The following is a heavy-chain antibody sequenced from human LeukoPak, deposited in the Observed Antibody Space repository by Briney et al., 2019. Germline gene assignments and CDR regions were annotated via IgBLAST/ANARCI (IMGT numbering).Heavy chain of an antibody. D-gene: IGHD2-15*01. V-gene: IGHV1-18*01. Sequence: GASVKVSCKASGYIFTRYGISWVRQAPGQGLEWMGWISAHYGNTNYAQKFQGRLIMTTDTSTNTAYMELRSLRPDDTAVYYCARDFFHGHCSGLSCFLLDYWGQGSLVTVSS. CDR3: ARDFFHGHCSGLSCFLLDY. CDR2: ISAHYGNT. J-gene: IGHJ4*02. CDR1: GYIFTRYG.